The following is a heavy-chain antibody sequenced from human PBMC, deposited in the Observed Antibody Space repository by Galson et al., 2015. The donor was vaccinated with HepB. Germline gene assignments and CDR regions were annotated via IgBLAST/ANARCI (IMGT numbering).Heavy chain of an antibody. CDR3: ARGVNVVEMDV. CDR2: IYYSGST. CDR1: GGSISSYY. Sequence: ETLSLTCTVSGGSISSYYWSWIRQPPGKGLEWIGYIYYSGSTNYNPSLKSRVTISVDTSKNQFSLKLSSVTAADTAVYYCARGVNVVEMDVWGKGTTVTVSA. V-gene: IGHV4-59*01. D-gene: IGHD2-21*01. J-gene: IGHJ6*04.